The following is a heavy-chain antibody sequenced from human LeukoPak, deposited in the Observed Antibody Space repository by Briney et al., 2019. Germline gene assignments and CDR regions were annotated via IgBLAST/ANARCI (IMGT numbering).Heavy chain of an antibody. J-gene: IGHJ4*02. Sequence: GGSLRLSCAASGFTFSSYGMHWVRQAPGKGLEWVSGVSWNSGSIDYADSVKGRFTISRDNAKNSLYLQMNSLRAEDTALYYCAKGPGMATVKRYLDYWGQGTLVTVSS. CDR1: GFTFSSYG. V-gene: IGHV3-9*01. CDR2: VSWNSGSI. D-gene: IGHD5-24*01. CDR3: AKGPGMATVKRYLDY.